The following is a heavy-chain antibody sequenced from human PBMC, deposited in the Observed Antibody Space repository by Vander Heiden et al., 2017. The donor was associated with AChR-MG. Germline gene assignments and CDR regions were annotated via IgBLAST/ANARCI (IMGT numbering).Heavy chain of an antibody. CDR2: IDPEDGET. J-gene: IGHJ3*02. CDR1: GYTLPDSS. V-gene: IGHV1-69-2*01. D-gene: IGHD2-15*01. CDR3: ATGLYGSGGTCSFYGFDI. Sequence: EAQLAPSGAEVKKPGPTVKLPCNVSGYTLPDSSMPWVQQAPGKGLEWMGLIDPEDGETLYAKKFQGRVTITADTSTDTAYMELRSLRSEDTAVYYCATGLYGSGGTCSFYGFDIWGQGTLVTVSS.